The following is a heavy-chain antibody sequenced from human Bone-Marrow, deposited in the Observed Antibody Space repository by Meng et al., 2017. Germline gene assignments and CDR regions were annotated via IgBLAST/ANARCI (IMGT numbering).Heavy chain of an antibody. V-gene: IGHV4-31*03. CDR1: GGSINSVDYY. CDR3: ARATYGSGKDF. CDR2: IYYTGST. D-gene: IGHD3-10*01. J-gene: IGHJ4*02. Sequence: VTLKESGQRLVKPSQTLSLPCTVSGGSINSVDYYWSWIRQHPGKGLEWIGFIYYTGSTQYNPSLKSRVTISVDTSKNQFSLKLSSVTAADTAVYYCARATYGSGKDFWGQGTMVTVSS.